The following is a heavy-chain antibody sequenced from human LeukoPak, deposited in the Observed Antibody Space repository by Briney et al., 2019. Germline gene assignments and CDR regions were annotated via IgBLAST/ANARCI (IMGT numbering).Heavy chain of an antibody. CDR2: IWFDGTKK. V-gene: IGHV3-30*02. D-gene: IGHD6-6*01. CDR1: GFTFSDYY. Sequence: GGSLRLSCAASGFTFSDYYMSWIRQAPGSGLEWVAFIWFDGTKKYYADSVKGRFTISRDNSKNRLYLQMNSLRAEDTAVYYCTKDGPRGIATREYYFDYWGQGTRVTVSS. J-gene: IGHJ4*02. CDR3: TKDGPRGIATREYYFDY.